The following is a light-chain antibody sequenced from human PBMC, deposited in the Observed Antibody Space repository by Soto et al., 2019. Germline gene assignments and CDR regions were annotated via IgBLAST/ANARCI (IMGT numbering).Light chain of an antibody. CDR1: QSITNNY. CDR2: DAS. Sequence: EVALTQSPGTLSLSPGARANLSCRASQSITNNYLTWYQQKPGQAPRVLIYDASTRATGIPDRFSGSGSGTYFTLTISRLETEDFAVYYCQQYGSSPWTFGQGTKVE. V-gene: IGKV3-20*01. J-gene: IGKJ1*01. CDR3: QQYGSSPWT.